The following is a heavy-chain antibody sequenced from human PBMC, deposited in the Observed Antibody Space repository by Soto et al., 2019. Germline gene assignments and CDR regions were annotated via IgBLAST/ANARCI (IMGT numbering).Heavy chain of an antibody. CDR1: GYTFTSYG. CDR3: ASIPYSYGSFS. J-gene: IGHJ5*02. V-gene: IGHV1-18*01. Sequence: QVQLVQSGAEVKKPGASVKVSCKASGYTFTSYGISWVRQAPGQGLEWMGWISAYNGNTNYAQKLQGRVTMTTDTATSTAYTELRSLRSDDTAVSYCASIPYSYGSFSWGQGTLVTVSS. CDR2: ISAYNGNT. D-gene: IGHD5-18*01.